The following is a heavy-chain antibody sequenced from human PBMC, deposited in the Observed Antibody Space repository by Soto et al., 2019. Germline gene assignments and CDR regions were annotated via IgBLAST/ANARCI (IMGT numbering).Heavy chain of an antibody. D-gene: IGHD7-27*01. CDR3: AIDSNGGGN. CDR1: GFTISNNY. V-gene: IGHV3-66*01. Sequence: EVQLVESGGGLVQPGGSLRLSCAASGFTISNNYMNWVRQAPGKGLEWVSLIYSGGGTYYADSVKGRFTISRDSSKNTLYLQMNSLRVEDTAVYYGAIDSNGGGNWGQGTLVTVSS. J-gene: IGHJ4*02. CDR2: IYSGGGT.